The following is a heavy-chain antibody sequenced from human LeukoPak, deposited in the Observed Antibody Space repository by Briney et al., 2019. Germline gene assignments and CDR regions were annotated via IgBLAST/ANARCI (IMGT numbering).Heavy chain of an antibody. Sequence: ASVKVSCKASGYTFTGDYMHCVRQARGPGLELMAWINPNSGGTNYAQKFQGRVTMTRDTSISTAYMELSRLRSDDTAVYYCARDSGERGSGSYLIAYWGQGTLVTVSS. CDR3: ARDSGERGSGSYLIAY. V-gene: IGHV1-2*02. J-gene: IGHJ4*02. D-gene: IGHD3-10*01. CDR2: INPNSGGT. CDR1: GYTFTGDY.